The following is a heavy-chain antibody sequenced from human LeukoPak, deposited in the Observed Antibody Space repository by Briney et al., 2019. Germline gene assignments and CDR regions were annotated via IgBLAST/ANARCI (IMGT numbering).Heavy chain of an antibody. Sequence: SVKVSCKASGYTFTGYYMHWVRQAPGQGLEWMGRIIPILGIANYAQKFQGRVTITADKSTSTAYMELSSLRSEDTAVYYCARAVMVAAISYFDYWGQGTLVTVSS. J-gene: IGHJ4*02. CDR2: IIPILGIA. V-gene: IGHV1-69*04. D-gene: IGHD2-15*01. CDR3: ARAVMVAAISYFDY. CDR1: GYTFTGYY.